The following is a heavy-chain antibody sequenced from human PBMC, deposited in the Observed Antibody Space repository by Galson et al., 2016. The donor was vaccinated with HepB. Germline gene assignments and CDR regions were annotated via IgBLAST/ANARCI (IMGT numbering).Heavy chain of an antibody. CDR1: GFIFSNYA. Sequence: SLRLSCAASGFIFSNYAMSWVRQAPGKGLEWVSGISCTGGSTYYVDSVKRRFTISRDSSKKTLYLQMKIRRAEDTAVYYCAKDLGYCSGAVCPPPIGYFKHWGQGTLVTVSS. V-gene: IGHV3-23*01. CDR3: AKDLGYCSGAVCPPPIGYFKH. D-gene: IGHD2-8*02. J-gene: IGHJ1*01. CDR2: ISCTGGST.